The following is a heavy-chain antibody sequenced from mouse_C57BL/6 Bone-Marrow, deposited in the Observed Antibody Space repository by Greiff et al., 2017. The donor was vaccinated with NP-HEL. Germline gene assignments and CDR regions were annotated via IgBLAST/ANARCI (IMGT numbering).Heavy chain of an antibody. D-gene: IGHD2-2*01. CDR2: IHPSDSDT. Sequence: VQLQQPGAELVKPGASVKVSCKASGYTFTSYWMHWVKQRPGQGLEWIGRIHPSDSDTNYNQKFKGKATLTVDESSSTAYMQLSSLTSEDSAVYYCAIGGGYDEYYYAMDYWGQGTSVTVSS. V-gene: IGHV1-74*01. CDR3: AIGGGYDEYYYAMDY. J-gene: IGHJ4*01. CDR1: GYTFTSYW.